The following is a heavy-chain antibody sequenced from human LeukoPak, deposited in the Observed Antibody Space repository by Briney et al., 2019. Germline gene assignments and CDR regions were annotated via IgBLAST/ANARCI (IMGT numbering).Heavy chain of an antibody. D-gene: IGHD6-19*01. CDR1: GYTSTSYY. CDR2: INPSGGST. J-gene: IGHJ4*02. V-gene: IGHV1-46*01. Sequence: ASVKVSCKASGYTSTSYYMHWVRQAPGQGLEWMGIINPSGGSTSYAQKFQGRVTMTRDTSTSTVYMELSSLRSEDTAVYYCAYRIAVAGTQFDYWGQGTLVTVSS. CDR3: AYRIAVAGTQFDY.